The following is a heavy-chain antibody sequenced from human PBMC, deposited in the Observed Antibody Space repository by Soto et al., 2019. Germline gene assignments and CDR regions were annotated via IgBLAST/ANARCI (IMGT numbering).Heavy chain of an antibody. CDR3: ASRGYTYGRGGYFDY. V-gene: IGHV4-39*01. CDR1: GGSISSSSYY. J-gene: IGHJ4*02. Sequence: SETLSLTCTVSGGSISSSSYYWGWIRQPPGKGLEWIGSIYYSGSTYYNPSLKSRVTISVDTSKNQFSLKLSSVTAADTAVYYCASRGYTYGRGGYFDYWGQGTLVTVSS. D-gene: IGHD5-18*01. CDR2: IYYSGST.